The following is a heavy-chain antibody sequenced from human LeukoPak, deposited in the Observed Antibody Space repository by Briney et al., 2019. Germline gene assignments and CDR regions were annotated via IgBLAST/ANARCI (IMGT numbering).Heavy chain of an antibody. D-gene: IGHD4-17*01. Sequence: GAPVKVSCKASGYIFTGYYMHWVRQAPGQGLEWMGWINPNSGGTSFAQKFQGRVTMTRDTSISTAYMEMSRLRSDDTAVYYCAREMGFGDYLFDYWGQGTLVTVSS. CDR3: AREMGFGDYLFDY. CDR2: INPNSGGT. J-gene: IGHJ4*02. V-gene: IGHV1-2*02. CDR1: GYIFTGYY.